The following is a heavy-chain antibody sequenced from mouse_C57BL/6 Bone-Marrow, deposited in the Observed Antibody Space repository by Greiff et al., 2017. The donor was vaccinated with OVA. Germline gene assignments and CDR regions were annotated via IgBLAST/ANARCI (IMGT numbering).Heavy chain of an antibody. CDR2: INPNNGGT. CDR3: ARVDYDEDWYVEV. J-gene: IGHJ1*03. CDR1: GYTFTDYN. V-gene: IGHV1-18*01. Sequence: VQLQQSGPELVKPGASVKIPCKASGYTFTDYNMDWVKQSHGKSLEWIGDINPNNGGTIYNQKFKGKATLTVDKSSSTAYMELRSLTSEDTAVYYCARVDYDEDWYVEVWGTGTTVTVSS. D-gene: IGHD2-4*01.